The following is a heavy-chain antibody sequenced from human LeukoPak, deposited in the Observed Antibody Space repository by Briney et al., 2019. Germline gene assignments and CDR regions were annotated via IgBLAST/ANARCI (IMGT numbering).Heavy chain of an antibody. CDR3: ARDAGNTPAAPAFDI. CDR2: ISAYNGNT. D-gene: IGHD2-2*01. CDR1: GYTFTSYG. J-gene: IGHJ3*02. Sequence: GASVKVSCKASGYTFTSYGISWVRQAPGQGLEWMGWISAYNGNTNYAQKLQGRVTMTTDTSTSTAYMELSSLRSEDTAVYYCARDAGNTPAAPAFDIWGQGTMVTVSS. V-gene: IGHV1-18*01.